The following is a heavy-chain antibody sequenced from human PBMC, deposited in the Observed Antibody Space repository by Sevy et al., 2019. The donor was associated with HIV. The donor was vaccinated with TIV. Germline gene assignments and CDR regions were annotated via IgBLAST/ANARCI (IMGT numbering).Heavy chain of an antibody. CDR3: ARDLPPSATTVAHFDC. CDR2: ISNSGTTI. CDR1: GFTFSSYE. Sequence: GGSLRLSCAASGFTFSSYEMNWVRQAPGKGLEWVSYISNSGTTISYSDSVKGRLPISRDNARNSLYLQMNSLRAEDTAVYYCARDLPPSATTVAHFDCWGQGTLVTVSS. D-gene: IGHD4-17*01. V-gene: IGHV3-48*03. J-gene: IGHJ4*02.